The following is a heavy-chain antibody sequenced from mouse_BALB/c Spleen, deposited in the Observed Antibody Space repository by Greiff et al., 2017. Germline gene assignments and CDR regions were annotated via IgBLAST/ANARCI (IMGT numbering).Heavy chain of an antibody. CDR1: GFNIKDTY. V-gene: IGHV14-3*02. D-gene: IGHD1-1*01. Sequence: EVQLQQSGAELVKPGASVKLSCTASGFNIKDTYMHWVKQRPEQGLEWIGYINPSTGYTEYNQKFKDKATLTADKSSSTAYMQLSSLTSEDSAVYYCARSTGGDYFDYWGQGTTLTVSS. CDR2: INPSTGYT. CDR3: ARSTGGDYFDY. J-gene: IGHJ2*01.